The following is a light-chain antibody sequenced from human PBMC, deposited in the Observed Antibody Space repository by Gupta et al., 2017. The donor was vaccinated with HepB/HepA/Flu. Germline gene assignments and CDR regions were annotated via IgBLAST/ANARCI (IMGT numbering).Light chain of an antibody. J-gene: IGLJ2*01. V-gene: IGLV1-44*01. CDR2: NTY. Sequence: QSVLTQPPSASGTPGPRVTISCSGGNSNIGVSTVNWYQQLPGTAPKLLIYNTYQRPSGVPGRFSGSKSDPSASLAIIGLQSEDEAYYCCSAWDDTVNGPVFGGGTKLTVL. CDR1: NSNIGVST. CDR3: SAWDDTVNGPV.